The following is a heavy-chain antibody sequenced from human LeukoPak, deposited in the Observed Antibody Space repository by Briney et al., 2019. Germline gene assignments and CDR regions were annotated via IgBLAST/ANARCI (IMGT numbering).Heavy chain of an antibody. D-gene: IGHD6-6*01. CDR2: IYTSGST. Sequence: PSETLSLTCTVSGGSISSYYWSWIRQPPGKGLEWIGYIYTSGSTNYNPSLKSRVTISVDTSKNQFSLKLSSVTAADTAVYYCARATADYSSSSRAPRAEFGYWGQGTLVTVSS. J-gene: IGHJ4*02. V-gene: IGHV4-4*09. CDR3: ARATADYSSSSRAPRAEFGY. CDR1: GGSISSYY.